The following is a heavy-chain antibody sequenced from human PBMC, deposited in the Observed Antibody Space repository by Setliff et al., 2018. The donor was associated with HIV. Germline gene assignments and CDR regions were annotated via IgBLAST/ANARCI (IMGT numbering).Heavy chain of an antibody. Sequence: PSETLSLTCTVSGGSISSHYWIWIRQPPGKGLEWIGYIHYSGATNYNPSLKSRVTISPDTSRTQFPLRLSSVTAADTAVYYCARHSPNVGVRGDAFDIWGQGTVVTVSS. D-gene: IGHD2-8*01. V-gene: IGHV4-59*08. CDR3: ARHSPNVGVRGDAFDI. CDR2: IHYSGAT. J-gene: IGHJ3*02. CDR1: GGSISSHY.